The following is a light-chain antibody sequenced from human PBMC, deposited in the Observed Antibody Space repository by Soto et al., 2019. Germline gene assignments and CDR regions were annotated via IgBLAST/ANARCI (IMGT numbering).Light chain of an antibody. Sequence: QSALTQPASVSGSLGQSITISCTGISSDIGGYKYVSWYQQHPGKAPKLIIFEVSNRPSGVSDRFSGSNSGNTASLTISGLQAEDEADYYCTSYSRYRVLVFGGGTKLTVL. CDR2: EVS. CDR3: TSYSRYRVLV. J-gene: IGLJ3*02. V-gene: IGLV2-14*01. CDR1: SSDIGGYKY.